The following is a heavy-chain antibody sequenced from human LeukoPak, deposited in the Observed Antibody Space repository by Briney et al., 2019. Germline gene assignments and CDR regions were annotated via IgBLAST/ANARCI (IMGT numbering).Heavy chain of an antibody. D-gene: IGHD3-3*01. CDR3: AKVGEAFWSGYFDY. J-gene: IGHJ4*02. V-gene: IGHV3-23*01. CDR1: GFTFGDYA. Sequence: GGSLRLSCTASGFTFGDYAMSWVRQAPGKGLEWVSAISGSGGSTYYADSVKGRFTISRDNSKNTLYLQMNSLRAEDTAVYYCAKVGEAFWSGYFDYWGQGTLVTVSS. CDR2: ISGSGGST.